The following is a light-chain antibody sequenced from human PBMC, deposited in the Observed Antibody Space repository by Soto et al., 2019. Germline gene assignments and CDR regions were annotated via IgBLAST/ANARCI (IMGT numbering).Light chain of an antibody. CDR1: SSDVGGYNY. J-gene: IGLJ2*01. V-gene: IGLV2-8*01. CDR2: EVS. Sequence: QSALTQPPSASGSPGQSVTISCTGTSSDVGGYNYVSWYQQHPGKAPKLMIYEVSKRPSGVPDRFSGSKSGNTASLTVSGLQAEDEADYYCSSYAGSNFGGGTKLTVL. CDR3: SSYAGSN.